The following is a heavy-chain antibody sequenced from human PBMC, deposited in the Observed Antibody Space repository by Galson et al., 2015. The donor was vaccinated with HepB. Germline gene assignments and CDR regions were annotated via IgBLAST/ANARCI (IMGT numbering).Heavy chain of an antibody. J-gene: IGHJ6*02. CDR2: ISGSGGST. D-gene: IGHD3-10*01. Sequence: SLRLACEASGFTFSSYAMSGVRQAPGEGLEWVSGISGSGGSTYYADSVKGWFTISRDNSKNTLYLQMNSLRVEDTAVYYCAKDWFRDQQVGTEAEYYYYGMDVWGQGTLVTVSS. V-gene: IGHV3-23*01. CDR3: AKDWFRDQQVGTEAEYYYYGMDV. CDR1: GFTFSSYA.